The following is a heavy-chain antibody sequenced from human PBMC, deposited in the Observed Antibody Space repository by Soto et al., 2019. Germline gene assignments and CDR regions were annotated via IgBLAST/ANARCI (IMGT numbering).Heavy chain of an antibody. CDR2: IYPGDSDT. CDR1: GYRFSSYW. CDR3: ARQGSNGAYYYYGMDV. J-gene: IGHJ6*02. Sequence: GESLKISCQGSGYRFSSYWIAWVRQMPGKGLEWMGIIYPGDSDTIYGPSFQGQVTFSVDKSTSTAYLQWSSLKASDTAMYYCARQGSNGAYYYYGMDVWGQGTTVTVSS. D-gene: IGHD2-8*01. V-gene: IGHV5-51*01.